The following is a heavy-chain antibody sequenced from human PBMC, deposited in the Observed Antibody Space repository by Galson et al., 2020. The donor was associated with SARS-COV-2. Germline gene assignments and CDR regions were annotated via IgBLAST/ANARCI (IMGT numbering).Heavy chain of an antibody. D-gene: IGHD3-16*01. V-gene: IGHV4-39*01. CDR3: AVQGRFWRFDS. CDR1: GDSISSTSYNWGY. J-gene: IGHJ4*02. Sequence: SETLSLTCTVSGDSISSTSYNWGYWGWIRQPPGKGLEWIGSMHSRGSTFYNPSLKSRVTISVDTSKNQFSLNLSSVTAADTAVYYCAVQGRFWRFDSWGQGTLVTVSS. CDR2: MHSRGST.